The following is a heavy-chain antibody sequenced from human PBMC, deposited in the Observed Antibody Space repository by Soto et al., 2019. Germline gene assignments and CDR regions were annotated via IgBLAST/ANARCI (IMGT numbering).Heavy chain of an antibody. Sequence: SQTLSLTCAISGDSVSSNSAAWNWIRQSPSRDLEWLGRTYYRSKWYNDYAVSVKSRITINPDTSKNQFSLQLNSVTPEDTAVYYCARGLNYYDSSGYYYWDYWGQGTLVTVSS. J-gene: IGHJ4*02. V-gene: IGHV6-1*01. CDR1: GDSVSSNSAA. D-gene: IGHD3-22*01. CDR3: ARGLNYYDSSGYYYWDY. CDR2: TYYRSKWYN.